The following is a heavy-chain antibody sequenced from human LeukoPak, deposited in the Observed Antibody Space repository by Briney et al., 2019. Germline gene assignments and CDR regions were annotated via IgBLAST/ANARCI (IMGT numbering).Heavy chain of an antibody. D-gene: IGHD6-13*01. CDR2: ISGSGGST. Sequence: GGSLRLSCAASGFTFSSYFMSWVRQAPGKGLEWVSAISGSGGSTYYADSVKGRFTIPRDNSKNTLYLQMNSLRAEDTAVYYCAKSRIAAAGNLGYFDYWGQGTLVTVSS. V-gene: IGHV3-23*01. CDR1: GFTFSSYF. CDR3: AKSRIAAAGNLGYFDY. J-gene: IGHJ4*02.